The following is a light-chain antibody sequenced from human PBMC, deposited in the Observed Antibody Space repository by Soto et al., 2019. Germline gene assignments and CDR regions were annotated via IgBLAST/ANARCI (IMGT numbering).Light chain of an antibody. J-gene: IGLJ1*01. CDR2: EVN. CDR3: NSYAGSNIYV. CDR1: SSDDGGYNF. Sequence: QSALTQPPSASGSPGQSVTISCTGTSSDDGGYNFVSWYQHHPGKAPKLIIYEVNKRPSGVPNRFSGSKSGNTASLTVSGLQAVDEADYYCNSYAGSNIYVFGTGTKLTVL. V-gene: IGLV2-8*01.